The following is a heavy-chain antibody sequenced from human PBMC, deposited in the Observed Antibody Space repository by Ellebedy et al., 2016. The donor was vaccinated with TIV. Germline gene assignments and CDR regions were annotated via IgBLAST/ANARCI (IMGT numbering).Heavy chain of an antibody. CDR2: IVVGSGNT. Sequence: SVKVSXXASGFTFTSSAVQWVRQARGQRLEWIGWIVVGSGNTNYAQKFQERVTITRDMSTSTAYMELSSLRSEDTAVYYCAAGQYYYDMGYWGQGTLVTVSS. V-gene: IGHV1-58*01. CDR1: GFTFTSSA. CDR3: AAGQYYYDMGY. D-gene: IGHD3-22*01. J-gene: IGHJ4*02.